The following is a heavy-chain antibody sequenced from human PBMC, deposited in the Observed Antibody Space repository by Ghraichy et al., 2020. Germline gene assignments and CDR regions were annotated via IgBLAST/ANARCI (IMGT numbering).Heavy chain of an antibody. J-gene: IGHJ6*02. CDR1: GGTFSSYA. Sequence: SVKVSCKASGGTFSSYAISWVRQAPGQGLEWMGGIIPIFGTANYAQKFQGRVTITADKSTSTAYMELSSLRSEDTAVYYCAGSNGPGNYYYYGMDVWGQGTTVTVSS. CDR2: IIPIFGTA. CDR3: AGSNGPGNYYYYGMDV. V-gene: IGHV1-69*06. D-gene: IGHD2-8*01.